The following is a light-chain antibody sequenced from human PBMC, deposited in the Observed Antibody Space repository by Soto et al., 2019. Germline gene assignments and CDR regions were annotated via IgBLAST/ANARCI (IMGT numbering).Light chain of an antibody. V-gene: IGLV2-14*01. CDR2: DVT. J-gene: IGLJ2*01. CDR1: SSDVGGYNC. Sequence: QSVLTQPASVSGSPGQSIAISCTGTSSDVGGYNCVSWYQQYPGKAPKLIIYDVTTRSSGISDRFFGSKSGNTASLTISGLQAEDEADYYCSSSTNSGTLVVFGGGTKLTVL. CDR3: SSSTNSGTLVV.